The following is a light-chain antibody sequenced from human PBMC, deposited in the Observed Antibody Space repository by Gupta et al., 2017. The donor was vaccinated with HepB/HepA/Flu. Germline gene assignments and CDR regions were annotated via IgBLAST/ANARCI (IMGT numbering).Light chain of an antibody. CDR3: AAWNTSLNAVV. CDR2: YND. V-gene: IGLV1-44*01. CDR1: SSNVGSNN. J-gene: IGLJ2*01. Sequence: HSVLTQQTSISGTPGQRVTISCSGSSSNVGSNNVNWYQQLPGTAPKLLIYYNDERRSVVPDRISGSKSGTSASLAISGLQSDEEADYYCAAWNTSLNAVVFGGGTKLTVL.